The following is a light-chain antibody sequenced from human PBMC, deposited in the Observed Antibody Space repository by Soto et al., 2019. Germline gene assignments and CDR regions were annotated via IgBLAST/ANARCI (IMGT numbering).Light chain of an antibody. J-gene: IGKJ3*01. Sequence: DIQLTQSPSFLSASVGDRVTITCRASQGISSYLAWYQQKPGKAPKLLIYAASTLQSGVPLRLSGSVSGTEFTLTISSLQPEDFATYYCQQLNSYPQFTFGPGTKVDIK. CDR1: QGISSY. CDR2: AAS. V-gene: IGKV1-9*01. CDR3: QQLNSYPQFT.